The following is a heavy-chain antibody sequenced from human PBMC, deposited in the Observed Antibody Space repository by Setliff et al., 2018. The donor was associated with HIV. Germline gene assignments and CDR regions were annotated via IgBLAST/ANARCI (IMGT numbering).Heavy chain of an antibody. D-gene: IGHD3-10*01. J-gene: IGHJ4*02. CDR2: IFHSGST. CDR3: ARQGLTMFPGGGVPAPILYYFDF. CDR1: GGSISTGGYY. V-gene: IGHV4-39*01. Sequence: PSETLSLTCTVSGGSISTGGYYWSWIRQPPGKGLEWIGEIFHSGSTNYNPSLETRVTISVDTSKNQFSLTLNSVTATDTAVYYCARQGLTMFPGGGVPAPILYYFDFWGQGILVTVSS.